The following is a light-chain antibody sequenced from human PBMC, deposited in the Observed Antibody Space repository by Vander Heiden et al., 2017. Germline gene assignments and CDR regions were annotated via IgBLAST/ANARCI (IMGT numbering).Light chain of an antibody. Sequence: QSALTQPRSVSGSPGQSVTISCTGTSSDVGGYNYVSWYQQHPGKAPKVMIYDVSVRPSGVPDRFSGSKSGNTASLTISGLQVEDEADYYCCSNAGRYSWVFGGGTKLTVL. CDR3: CSNAGRYSWV. CDR1: SSDVGGYNY. CDR2: DVS. V-gene: IGLV2-11*01. J-gene: IGLJ2*01.